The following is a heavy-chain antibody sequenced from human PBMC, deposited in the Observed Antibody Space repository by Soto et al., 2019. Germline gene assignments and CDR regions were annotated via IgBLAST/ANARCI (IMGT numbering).Heavy chain of an antibody. J-gene: IGHJ1*01. V-gene: IGHV1-8*01. CDR1: GYTFTSYG. CDR2: RNPHNGNT. Sequence: QVQLVQSGAEVKKPGASVKVSCKASGYTFTSYGINWVRQATGQGLEWMAWRNPHNGNTGYAQKFRGRITMTRNTSIRTAYMELSSLRSEDTAVYYCARGLLDIELSAIWGQGTLVTVSS. D-gene: IGHD5-12*01. CDR3: ARGLLDIELSAI.